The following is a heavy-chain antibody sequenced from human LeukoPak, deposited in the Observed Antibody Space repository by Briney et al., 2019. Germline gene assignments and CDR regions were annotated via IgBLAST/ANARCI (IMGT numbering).Heavy chain of an antibody. CDR2: IWYDGSNK. Sequence: PGGSLRLSCAASGFTFNSYAMHWVRQAPGKGLEWVAVIWYDGSNKYYADSVKGRFTISRDNSKNTLYLQMNSLRAEDTAVYYCAKDLGDYYYYMDVWGKGTTVTVSS. CDR1: GFTFNSYA. J-gene: IGHJ6*03. CDR3: AKDLGDYYYYMDV. V-gene: IGHV3-33*06.